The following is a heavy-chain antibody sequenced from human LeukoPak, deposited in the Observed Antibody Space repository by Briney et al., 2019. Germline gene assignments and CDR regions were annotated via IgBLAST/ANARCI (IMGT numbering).Heavy chain of an antibody. CDR3: ARGTTVVTHFDY. CDR1: GDSIRSYY. V-gene: IGHV4-4*07. D-gene: IGHD4-23*01. J-gene: IGHJ4*02. CDR2: IYTSGST. Sequence: SETLSLTCTVSGDSIRSYYWSWIRQPAGKGLEWIGRIYTSGSTNYNPSLKSRVTMSVDTSKKQFSLKLNSVTAADTAVYYCARGTTVVTHFDYWGQGTLVTVSS.